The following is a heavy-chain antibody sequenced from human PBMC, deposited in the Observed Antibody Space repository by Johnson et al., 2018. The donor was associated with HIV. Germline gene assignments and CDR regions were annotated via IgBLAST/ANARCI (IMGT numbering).Heavy chain of an antibody. Sequence: QVQLVESGGGLVQPGGSLRLSCVASGFTFSTYAMHWVRQAPGKGLEWVTIISYDGSNKFYADSVKSRFTISRDNSKNTLYLQMNSLRAEDTAVYYCAKGAQWLPSDAFDIWGQGTMVTVSS. J-gene: IGHJ3*02. CDR3: AKGAQWLPSDAFDI. D-gene: IGHD6-19*01. V-gene: IGHV3-30-3*01. CDR2: ISYDGSNK. CDR1: GFTFSTYA.